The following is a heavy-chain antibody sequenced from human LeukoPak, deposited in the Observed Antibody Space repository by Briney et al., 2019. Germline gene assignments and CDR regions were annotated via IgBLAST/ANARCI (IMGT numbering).Heavy chain of an antibody. Sequence: GRSPRLSCAASGFTFRTYGMNWVRQAPGKGLEWGAVIWYDGSNKYYAESVKGRFTISRDNSKNTLYLQMNSLRAEDTAVYYCARDNYGDYRYNWFDPWGQGTLVTVSS. CDR3: ARDNYGDYRYNWFDP. CDR2: IWYDGSNK. CDR1: GFTFRTYG. J-gene: IGHJ5*02. V-gene: IGHV3-33*01. D-gene: IGHD4-17*01.